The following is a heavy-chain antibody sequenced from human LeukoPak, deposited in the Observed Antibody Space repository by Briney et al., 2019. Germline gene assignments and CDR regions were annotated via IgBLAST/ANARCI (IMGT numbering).Heavy chain of an antibody. D-gene: IGHD6-19*01. CDR2: ISSSGSTI. CDR1: GFTFSRCW. Sequence: GGSLRLSCAASGFTFSRCWMSWIRQAPGKGLEWVSYISSSGSTIYYADSVKGRFTISRDNAKNSLYLQMNSLRAEDTAVYYCARDRSGWYRNTFDYWGQGTLVTVSS. V-gene: IGHV3-11*01. J-gene: IGHJ4*02. CDR3: ARDRSGWYRNTFDY.